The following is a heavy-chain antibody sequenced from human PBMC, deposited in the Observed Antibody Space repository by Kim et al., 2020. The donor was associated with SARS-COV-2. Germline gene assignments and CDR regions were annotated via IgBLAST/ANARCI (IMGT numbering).Heavy chain of an antibody. D-gene: IGHD2-15*01. V-gene: IGHV3-23*01. CDR3: AKDRSGVVEAATNY. J-gene: IGHJ4*02. CDR1: GFTFSNYA. CDR2: ISDSGDST. Sequence: GGSLRLSCAASGFTFSNYAMSWVRQAPGKGLEWVSVISDSGDSTYYADSVKGRFTISRDNSKNTLYLQMNSLRAEDTAIYYCAKDRSGVVEAATNYWGQGTLVSVSS.